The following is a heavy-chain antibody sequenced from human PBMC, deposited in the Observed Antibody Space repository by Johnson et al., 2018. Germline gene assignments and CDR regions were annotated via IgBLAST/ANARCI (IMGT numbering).Heavy chain of an antibody. CDR1: GYTFTSYY. D-gene: IGHD6-13*01. CDR3: ARDLAAAESYYYYYGMDV. V-gene: IGHV1-46*01. CDR2: INPSGGST. Sequence: QVQLVQSGAEVKKXGASVKVSCKASGYTFTSYYMHWVRQAPGQGLEWMGIINPSGGSTSYAQKFQGRVTMTRDTSTSTVYMELSSLRSEDTAVYYCARDLAAAESYYYYYGMDVWGQGTTVTVSS. J-gene: IGHJ6*02.